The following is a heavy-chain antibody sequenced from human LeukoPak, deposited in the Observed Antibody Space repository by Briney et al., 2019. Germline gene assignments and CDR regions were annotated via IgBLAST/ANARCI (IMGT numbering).Heavy chain of an antibody. CDR1: GGSISGYY. Sequence: SETLSLTCTVSGGSISGYYWSWIRQPPGKGLEWIGEINHSGSTNYNPSLKSRVTISVDTSKNQFSLKLSSVTAADTAVYYCARGTDTAMVKHYFDYWGQGTLVTVSS. J-gene: IGHJ4*02. CDR2: INHSGST. CDR3: ARGTDTAMVKHYFDY. V-gene: IGHV4-34*01. D-gene: IGHD5-18*01.